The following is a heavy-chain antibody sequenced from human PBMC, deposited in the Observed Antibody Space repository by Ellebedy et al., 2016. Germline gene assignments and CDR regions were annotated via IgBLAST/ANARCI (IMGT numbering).Heavy chain of an antibody. V-gene: IGHV1-18*01. J-gene: IGHJ6*03. Sequence: ASVKVSXKASGYTFTSYGISWVRQAPGQGLEWMGWISAYNGNTNYAQKLRGRVTMTTDTSTSTAYMELRSLRSDDTAVYYCARVVVTQLGYYYYMDVWGKGTTVTVSS. D-gene: IGHD4-23*01. CDR2: ISAYNGNT. CDR3: ARVVVTQLGYYYYMDV. CDR1: GYTFTSYG.